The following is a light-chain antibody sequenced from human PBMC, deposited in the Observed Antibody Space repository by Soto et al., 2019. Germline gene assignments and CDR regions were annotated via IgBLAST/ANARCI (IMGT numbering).Light chain of an antibody. CDR2: AAS. CDR1: QSIRSY. Sequence: DIQMTQSPSSLSASVGDRVTITCRASQSIRSYLNWYQQKPGQPPKLLIYAASSLQSGVPSRFSGSGSGTDFTLTISSLQPEDFATYYCQQSYGTPRTFGQGTNLEI. CDR3: QQSYGTPRT. V-gene: IGKV1-39*01. J-gene: IGKJ2*01.